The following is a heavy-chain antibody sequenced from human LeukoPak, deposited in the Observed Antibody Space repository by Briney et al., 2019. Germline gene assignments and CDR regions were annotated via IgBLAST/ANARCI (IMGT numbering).Heavy chain of an antibody. Sequence: SVRVSCKAPGYTFTGYYMHWVRQAPGQGLEWMGWINPNSGGTNYAQKFQGRVTMTRDTSISTAYMELSRLRSDDTAVYYCARDITIFGVVINDYWGQGTLVTVSS. CDR3: ARDITIFGVVINDY. CDR2: INPNSGGT. V-gene: IGHV1-2*02. CDR1: GYTFTGYY. D-gene: IGHD3-3*01. J-gene: IGHJ4*02.